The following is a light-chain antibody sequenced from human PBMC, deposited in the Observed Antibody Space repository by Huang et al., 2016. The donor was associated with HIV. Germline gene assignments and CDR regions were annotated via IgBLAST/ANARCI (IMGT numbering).Light chain of an antibody. J-gene: IGKJ4*01. CDR3: QQRTSWS. CDR2: DAS. CDR1: QSVGIS. Sequence: EIVLTQSPAALSLSPGDRATLSCRASQSVGISLAWYQQKPGLAPRLLIYDASNRATGIPARFSGSGSGTDFTLTISSLEPEDFAFYFCQQRTSWSFGGGTKVEIK. V-gene: IGKV3-11*01.